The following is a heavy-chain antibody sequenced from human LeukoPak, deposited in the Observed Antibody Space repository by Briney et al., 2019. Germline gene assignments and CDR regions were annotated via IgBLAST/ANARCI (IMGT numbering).Heavy chain of an antibody. Sequence: SETLSLTCTVSGGSISSYYWSWIRQPPGKGLEWIGYIYYSGSTNYNPSLKSRVTISADTSKNQFSLKLSSVTAADTAVYYCARHVLSGSSALDYWGQGTLVTVSS. D-gene: IGHD2-2*01. V-gene: IGHV4-59*08. CDR1: GGSISSYY. CDR2: IYYSGST. CDR3: ARHVLSGSSALDY. J-gene: IGHJ4*02.